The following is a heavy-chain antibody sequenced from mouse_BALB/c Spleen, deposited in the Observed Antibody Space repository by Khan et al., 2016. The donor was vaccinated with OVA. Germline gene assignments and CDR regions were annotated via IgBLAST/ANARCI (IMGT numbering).Heavy chain of an antibody. J-gene: IGHJ3*01. CDR1: GYTFTNYV. CDR3: ARVASRWDFSFPY. V-gene: IGHV1S136*01. CDR2: INPYNAGT. Sequence: VQLQQSGPELVEPGASVKMSCKASGYTFTNYVMHWVKQKPGQGLEWIGYINPYNAGTRYNEKFKGKATLTSDISSTTAYMELSSLTSGDSAVYYCARVASRWDFSFPYWGQGTLVTVSA. D-gene: IGHD4-1*01.